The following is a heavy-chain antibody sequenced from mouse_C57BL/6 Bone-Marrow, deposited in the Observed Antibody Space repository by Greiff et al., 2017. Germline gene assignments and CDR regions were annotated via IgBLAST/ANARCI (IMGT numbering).Heavy chain of an antibody. J-gene: IGHJ3*01. D-gene: IGHD3-2*02. Sequence: VQLKESGPELVKPGASVKISCKASGYSFTGYYMNWVKQSPEKSLEWIGEINPSTGGTTYNQKFKAKATLTVDKSSSTAYMQLKSLTSEDSAVYYCATRQLRLRFFAYWGQGTLVTVSA. CDR2: INPSTGGT. CDR3: ATRQLRLRFFAY. V-gene: IGHV1-42*01. CDR1: GYSFTGYY.